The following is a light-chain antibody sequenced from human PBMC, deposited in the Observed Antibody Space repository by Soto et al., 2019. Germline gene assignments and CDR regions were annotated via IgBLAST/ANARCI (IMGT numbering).Light chain of an antibody. CDR1: SSDVGGYDF. CDR3: SSYAGSYILGV. Sequence: QSALAQPRSVSGSPGQSVTLSCTGTSSDVGGYDFVSWYQQYPGKAPKLIMFDVTERTSGVPDRFAGSKSGTEAYLTISGLQDEDEAAYYCSSYAGSYILGVFGGGTKLTVL. CDR2: DVT. J-gene: IGLJ3*02. V-gene: IGLV2-11*01.